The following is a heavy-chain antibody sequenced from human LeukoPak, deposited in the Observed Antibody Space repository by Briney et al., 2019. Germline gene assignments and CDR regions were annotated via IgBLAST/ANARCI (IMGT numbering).Heavy chain of an antibody. CDR1: GFTFDDYG. CDR2: INWNGGST. J-gene: IGHJ4*02. D-gene: IGHD1-26*01. CDR3: ARDIRATENFDY. Sequence: GGSLRLSCAASGFTFDDYGMSWVRHAPGKGLEWGSGINWNGGSTGYADSVKGRFTISRDNAKNSLYLQMNSLRAEDTALYYCARDIRATENFDYWGQGTLVTVSS. V-gene: IGHV3-20*04.